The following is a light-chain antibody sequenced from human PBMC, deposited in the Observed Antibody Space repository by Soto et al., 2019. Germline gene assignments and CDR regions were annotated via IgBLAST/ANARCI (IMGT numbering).Light chain of an antibody. CDR1: QSVFHTSYNRNY. V-gene: IGKV4-1*01. CDR2: WAS. Sequence: DIVMTQSPDSLAVSLGERATINCKSSQSVFHTSYNRNYLAWYLQKPGQPPKVLMYWASTRESGVPDRFSGSGSGTDFTLTITSLQPEAVAVYYCQQYYTLPYSFGQGTKLEIK. J-gene: IGKJ2*03. CDR3: QQYYTLPYS.